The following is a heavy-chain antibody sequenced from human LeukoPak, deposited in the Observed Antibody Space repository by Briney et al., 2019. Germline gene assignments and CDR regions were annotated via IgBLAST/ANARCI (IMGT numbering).Heavy chain of an antibody. CDR3: ARGYGLRYTPGSWLGY. CDR2: INTNTGNP. D-gene: IGHD3-10*01. Sequence: ASVKVSCKASGYSFTNYAVNWVRQAPGQGLEWMGWINTNTGNPTYAQGFTGRFVFSLDTSVSTAYLQISSLRAEDTAVHYCARGYGLRYTPGSWLGYWGQGSLVTVSS. V-gene: IGHV7-4-1*02. J-gene: IGHJ4*02. CDR1: GYSFTNYA.